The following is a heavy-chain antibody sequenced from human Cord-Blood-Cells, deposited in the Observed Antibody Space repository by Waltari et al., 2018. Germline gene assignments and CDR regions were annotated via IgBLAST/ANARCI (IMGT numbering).Heavy chain of an antibody. CDR2: FDPEDGET. V-gene: IGHV1-24*01. CDR3: ATSSSSRNFYYYYYMDV. J-gene: IGHJ6*03. D-gene: IGHD6-6*01. Sequence: LEWMGGFDPEDGETIYAQKFQGRVTMTEDTSTDTAYMELSSPRSEDTAVYYCATSSSSRNFYYYYYMDVWGKGTTVTVSS.